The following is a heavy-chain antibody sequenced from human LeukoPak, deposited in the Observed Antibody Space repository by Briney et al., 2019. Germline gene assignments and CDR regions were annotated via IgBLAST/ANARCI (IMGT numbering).Heavy chain of an antibody. CDR3: ATTEVGTTVQFDY. V-gene: IGHV4-4*07. CDR1: GVSVSGYY. CDR2: ISNRGGT. Sequence: SETLSLTCTVSGVSVSGYYWSWVRQPAGKGLEWIGRISNRGGTNYIPSLKSRVTMSVDTSKNQLSLKLSSVTAADTAVYYCATTEVGTTVQFDYWGQGILVTVSS. D-gene: IGHD1-26*01. J-gene: IGHJ4*02.